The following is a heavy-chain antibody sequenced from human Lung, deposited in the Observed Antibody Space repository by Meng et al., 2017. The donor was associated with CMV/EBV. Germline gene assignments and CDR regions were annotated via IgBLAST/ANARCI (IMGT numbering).Heavy chain of an antibody. Sequence: ASVKVSXKASGYTFTNNGVSWLRQARGQGPEWMGWINANNGNRNYAQKFQGRVILTTDTSTNTAYMELTSLTSDDTAVYYCARPFASGWYNRFDPWGQGTLVTVSS. CDR1: GYTFTNNG. CDR2: INANNGNR. J-gene: IGHJ5*02. D-gene: IGHD6-19*01. V-gene: IGHV1-18*01. CDR3: ARPFASGWYNRFDP.